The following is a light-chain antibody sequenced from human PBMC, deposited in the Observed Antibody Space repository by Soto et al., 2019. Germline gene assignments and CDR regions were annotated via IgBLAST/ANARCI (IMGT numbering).Light chain of an antibody. J-gene: IGLJ1*01. Sequence: QSVLTQPPSASGSPGQSVTISCTGTTNDIGVYDFVSWYQHHPGKAPRLIIYEVVQRPSVVPDRFSGSKSGNTASLTVSGLQAADEADYFCKSYAGSNTYVFGSGTKLTVL. V-gene: IGLV2-8*01. CDR2: EVV. CDR3: KSYAGSNTYV. CDR1: TNDIGVYDF.